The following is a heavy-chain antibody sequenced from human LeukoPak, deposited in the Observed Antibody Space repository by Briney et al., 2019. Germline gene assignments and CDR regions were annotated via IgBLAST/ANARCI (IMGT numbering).Heavy chain of an antibody. CDR1: GYTFTSYG. D-gene: IGHD6-13*01. Sequence: ASVKVSCKASGYTFTSYGISWVRQAPGQGLEWMGWISAYNGNTNYAQKLQGRVTMTTDTSTSTAYMELSSLRSEDTAVYYCARAVRAAAGTGYYYYMDVWGKGTTVTVSS. J-gene: IGHJ6*03. CDR2: ISAYNGNT. CDR3: ARAVRAAAGTGYYYYMDV. V-gene: IGHV1-18*01.